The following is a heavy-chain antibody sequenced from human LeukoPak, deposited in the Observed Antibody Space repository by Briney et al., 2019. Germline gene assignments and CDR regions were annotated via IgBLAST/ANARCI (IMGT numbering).Heavy chain of an antibody. CDR1: GFTFSSYG. D-gene: IGHD4-23*01. CDR3: ANDRGNWAFSDY. CDR2: IRYDGSNK. Sequence: GGSLRLSCAASGFTFSSYGMHWVRQAPGKGLEWVAFIRYDGSNKYYADSVKGRFTITRDNSKNTLYLQMNSLRAEDTAVYYCANDRGNWAFSDYWGQGTLVTVSS. V-gene: IGHV3-30*02. J-gene: IGHJ4*02.